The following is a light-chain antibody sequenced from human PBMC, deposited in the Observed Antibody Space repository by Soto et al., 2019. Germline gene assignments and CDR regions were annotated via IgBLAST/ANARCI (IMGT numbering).Light chain of an antibody. Sequence: DIQLTQSPFILSASVGDSITISCRASQSIGNSLAWYQQKPGKAPKVLIYAGSSLDSGVPSRFSASGFGTDFTLRVNSLQPDDFATYYCQHYNRYSGTFGQGTKVEV. CDR1: QSIGNS. CDR2: AGS. J-gene: IGKJ1*01. CDR3: QHYNRYSGT. V-gene: IGKV1-5*01.